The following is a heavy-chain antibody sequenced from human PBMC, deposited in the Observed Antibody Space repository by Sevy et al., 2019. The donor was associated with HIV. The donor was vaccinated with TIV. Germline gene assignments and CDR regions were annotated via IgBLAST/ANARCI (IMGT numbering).Heavy chain of an antibody. Sequence: GGSLRLSCAASGFTFSSYSMNWVRQAPGKGLEWVSSISSSISYIYYADSVKGRFTISRDNAKNSLYLQMNSLRAEDTAAYYCATGKVNYYDSTFARVWGQGTLVTVSS. CDR3: ATGKVNYYDSTFARV. V-gene: IGHV3-21*01. J-gene: IGHJ4*02. CDR2: ISSSISYI. CDR1: GFTFSSYS. D-gene: IGHD3-22*01.